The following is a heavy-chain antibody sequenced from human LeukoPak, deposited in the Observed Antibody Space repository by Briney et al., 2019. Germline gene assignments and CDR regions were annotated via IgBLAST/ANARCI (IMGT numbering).Heavy chain of an antibody. CDR2: INLDSGAT. V-gene: IGHV1-2*02. D-gene: IGHD3-10*01. Sequence: ASVKISCKASGYTFTGYYIHWVRQAPGQGFEWMGWINLDSGATDYAQKFQGRVTMARDTSSGTAYMEVSRLRSDDTAVYYCASRHINSYASGNFYPAFDIWGQGTMVTVSS. J-gene: IGHJ3*02. CDR1: GYTFTGYY. CDR3: ASRHINSYASGNFYPAFDI.